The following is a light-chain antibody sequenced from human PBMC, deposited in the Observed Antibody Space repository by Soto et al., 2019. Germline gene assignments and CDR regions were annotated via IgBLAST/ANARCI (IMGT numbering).Light chain of an antibody. J-gene: IGKJ1*01. CDR3: QQYDSSPRT. CDR1: QSVLYSSNNKNY. CDR2: WAS. V-gene: IGKV4-1*01. Sequence: DIVMTQSPDSLAVSLGERATINCKSSQSVLYSSNNKNYLAWYQQKPGQPPKLLIYWASTRESGVPDRFSGSGSGTDFTLTISSLQAEDFAVYYCQQYDSSPRTFGQGTKVDIK.